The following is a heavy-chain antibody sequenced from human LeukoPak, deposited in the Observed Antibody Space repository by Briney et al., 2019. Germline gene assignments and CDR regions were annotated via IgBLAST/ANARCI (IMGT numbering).Heavy chain of an antibody. J-gene: IGHJ4*02. D-gene: IGHD5-18*01. CDR2: VNPSGGST. CDR3: ARIVTAGDH. CDR1: GYTFTSYY. V-gene: IGHV1-46*01. Sequence: ASVKVSCKASGYTFTSYYLHWVRQAPGQGLEWMGRVNPSGGSTTYAQKFQGRVTMTTDTSTSTVYMELSSLGSEDTAIYYRARIVTAGDHWGQGTLVTVSS.